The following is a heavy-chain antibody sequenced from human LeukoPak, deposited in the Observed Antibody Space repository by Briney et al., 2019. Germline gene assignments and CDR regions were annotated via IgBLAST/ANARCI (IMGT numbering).Heavy chain of an antibody. D-gene: IGHD1-14*01. CDR3: ARGVEPLVANTLAH. Sequence: GGSLRLSCAASGFTVITNDMTWVRQAPGKGLEWVSVLYSDGNTKYADSVQGRFSISRDNSKYTLYLEMNSLSPDDTAVYYCARGVEPLVANTLAHWGQGILVTVSS. V-gene: IGHV3-53*01. CDR2: LYSDGNT. CDR1: GFTVITND. J-gene: IGHJ4*02.